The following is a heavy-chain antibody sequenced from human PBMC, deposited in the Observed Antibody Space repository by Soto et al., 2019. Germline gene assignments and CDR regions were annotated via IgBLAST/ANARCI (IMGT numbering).Heavy chain of an antibody. V-gene: IGHV4-34*01. D-gene: IGHD3-22*01. CDR1: GGSFSGYY. Sequence: TLSLTCAVYGGSFSGYYWSWIRQPPGKGLEWIGEINHSGSTNYNPSLKSRVTISVDTSKNQFSLKLSSVTAADTAVYYCARARHYYDSSGTFDPWGQGTLVTVSS. CDR3: ARARHYYDSSGTFDP. J-gene: IGHJ5*02. CDR2: INHSGST.